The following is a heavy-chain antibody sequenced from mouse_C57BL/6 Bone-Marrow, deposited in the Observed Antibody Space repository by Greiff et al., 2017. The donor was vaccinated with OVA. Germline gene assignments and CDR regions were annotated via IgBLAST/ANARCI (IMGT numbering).Heavy chain of an antibody. D-gene: IGHD2-5*01. V-gene: IGHV1-15*01. CDR3: TRGYSNNYAMDY. J-gene: IGHJ4*01. CDR1: GYTFTDYE. Sequence: QVQLKQSGAELVRPGASVTLSCKASGYTFTDYEMHWVKQTPVHGLEWIGAIDPETGGTAYNQKFKGKAILTADKSSSTAYMELRSLTSEDSAVYYCTRGYSNNYAMDYGGRGTSATVSA. CDR2: IDPETGGT.